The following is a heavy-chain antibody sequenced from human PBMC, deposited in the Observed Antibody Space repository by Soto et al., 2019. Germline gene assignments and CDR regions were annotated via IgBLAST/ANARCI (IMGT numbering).Heavy chain of an antibody. D-gene: IGHD2-2*01. V-gene: IGHV4-31*03. CDR1: GGSISSGGYY. Sequence: SETLSLTCTVSGGSISSGGYYWSWIRQHPGKGLEWIGYIYYSGSTYYNPSLKSRVTISVDTSKNQFSLKLSSVTAADTAVYYCAREGGGVVPAAMFDYWGQGTLVTV. CDR2: IYYSGST. CDR3: AREGGGVVPAAMFDY. J-gene: IGHJ4*02.